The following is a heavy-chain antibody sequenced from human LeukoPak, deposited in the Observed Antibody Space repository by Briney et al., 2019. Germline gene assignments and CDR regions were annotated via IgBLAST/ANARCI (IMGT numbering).Heavy chain of an antibody. D-gene: IGHD1-26*01. Sequence: GGSLRLSCAATGFSFSSYGMHWVRQAPGKGLEWVAVIWYDGSNKYYADSVKGRFTISRDNSKNTLYLQMNSLRAEDTAVYYCARLGWELGNWDYWGEETLVTVSS. J-gene: IGHJ4*02. CDR2: IWYDGSNK. CDR3: ARLGWELGNWDY. V-gene: IGHV3-33*01. CDR1: GFSFSSYG.